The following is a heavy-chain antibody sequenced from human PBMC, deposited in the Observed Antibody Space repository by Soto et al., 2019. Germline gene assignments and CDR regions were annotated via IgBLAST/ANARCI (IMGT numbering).Heavy chain of an antibody. J-gene: IGHJ6*03. D-gene: IGHD3-3*01. CDR1: GYTFTSYY. CDR2: INPSGGST. Sequence: ASVKVSCKASGYTFTSYYMHWVRQAPGQGLEWMGIINPSGGSTSYAQKFQGRVTMTRDTSTSTVYMELSSLRSEDTAVYYCARGRGGYDFWSGLYYMDVWGKGTRVTVSS. CDR3: ARGRGGYDFWSGLYYMDV. V-gene: IGHV1-46*03.